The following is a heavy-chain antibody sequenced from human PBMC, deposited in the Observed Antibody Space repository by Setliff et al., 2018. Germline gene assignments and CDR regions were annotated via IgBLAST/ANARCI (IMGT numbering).Heavy chain of an antibody. CDR3: ARENRYSSGWYSYYYGMDV. CDR1: GYIFTGYY. Sequence: SVKVSCKASGYIFTGYYMHWVRQAPGQGLEWMGGIIPIFGTANYAQKFQGRVTITADESTSTAYMELSSLRSEDTAVYYCARENRYSSGWYSYYYGMDVWGQGTTVTVSS. D-gene: IGHD6-19*01. V-gene: IGHV1-69*13. J-gene: IGHJ6*02. CDR2: IIPIFGTA.